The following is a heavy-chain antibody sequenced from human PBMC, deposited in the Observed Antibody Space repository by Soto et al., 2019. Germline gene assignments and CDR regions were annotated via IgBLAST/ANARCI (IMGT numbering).Heavy chain of an antibody. CDR1: GGTFSSYA. D-gene: IGHD6-19*01. V-gene: IGHV1-69*06. CDR2: IIPIFGTA. Sequence: QVQLVQSGAEVKKPGSSVKVSCKASGGTFSSYAISWVRQAPGQGLEWMGGIIPIFGTANYAQKFQGRVTITADKSTSTAYRELSSQRSEDTAVYYCAIDVWYSSGWGGTDYGGQGTLVTVSS. CDR3: AIDVWYSSGWGGTDY. J-gene: IGHJ4*02.